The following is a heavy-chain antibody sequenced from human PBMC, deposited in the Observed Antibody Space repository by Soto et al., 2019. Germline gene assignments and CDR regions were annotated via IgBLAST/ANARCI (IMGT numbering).Heavy chain of an antibody. CDR2: MYYSGDT. CDR3: ARGDWNDYFYNGMDV. J-gene: IGHJ6*02. D-gene: IGHD1-1*01. CDR1: GGSFNNYY. V-gene: IGHV4-59*01. Sequence: QVQLQESGPGLVKPSETLSLTCTVSGGSFNNYYWVWLRQPPGEGLEWIGHMYYSGDTDYNPSLKRRVAISVDTSKNRVALRLTSVTAADTAVYYCARGDWNDYFYNGMDVWGQGTTVIVSS.